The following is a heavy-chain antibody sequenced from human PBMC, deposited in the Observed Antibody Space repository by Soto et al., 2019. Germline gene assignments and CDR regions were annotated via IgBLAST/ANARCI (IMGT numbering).Heavy chain of an antibody. CDR3: AAASKVAPTSYHAFDL. CDR1: GYSFTDYW. CDR2: IYPGDSDT. J-gene: IGHJ3*01. V-gene: IGHV5-51*01. Sequence: GESLKISCKGSGYSFTDYWIGWVRQMPGKGLEFMGIIYPGDSDTRYSPSFQGQVTISADKSINTIYLQWSSPKASDTAMYYCAAASKVAPTSYHAFDLWGQGAMVTVSS. D-gene: IGHD2-15*01.